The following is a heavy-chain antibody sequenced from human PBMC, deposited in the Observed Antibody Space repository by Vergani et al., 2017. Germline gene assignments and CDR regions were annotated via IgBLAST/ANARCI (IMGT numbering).Heavy chain of an antibody. Sequence: QVQLQESGSGLVKPSGTLSLTCAVSGGSISSSNWWSWVRQPPGKGLEWIGDIHHSGSTNYNPTLKSRGTISVDKSKNQFSLKVSSVTAADTAVDYCARDPRHVAYFDYWGQGTLVTVSS. CDR1: GGSISSSNW. J-gene: IGHJ4*02. D-gene: IGHD5-12*01. CDR3: ARDPRHVAYFDY. V-gene: IGHV4-4*02. CDR2: IHHSGST.